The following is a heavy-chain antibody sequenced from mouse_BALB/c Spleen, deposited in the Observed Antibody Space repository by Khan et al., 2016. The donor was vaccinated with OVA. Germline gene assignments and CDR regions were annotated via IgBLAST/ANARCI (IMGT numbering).Heavy chain of an antibody. Sequence: QIQLVQSGPELKKPGETVKISCKASGYTLTNYGMNWVKQAPGKGLKWMGWINTYTGEPTYAEDFKGRIAFSLDTSASTAYLQINNLTNEDTATYFCARSNGNYWFAYWGQGTRVTVSA. V-gene: IGHV9-3-1*01. D-gene: IGHD2-1*01. CDR3: ARSNGNYWFAY. J-gene: IGHJ3*01. CDR2: INTYTGEP. CDR1: GYTLTNYG.